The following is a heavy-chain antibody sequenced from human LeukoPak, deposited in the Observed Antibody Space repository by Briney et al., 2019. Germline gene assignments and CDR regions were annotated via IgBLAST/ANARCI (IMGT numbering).Heavy chain of an antibody. CDR3: ARAGGDYGSGSYSSDAFDI. V-gene: IGHV4-39*07. D-gene: IGHD3-10*01. Sequence: SETLSLTCTVSGGSISSSSYYWGWLRQPPGKGLEWIGSIYYSGSTYYNPSLKSRVTISVNTSKNQFSLKLSSVTAADTAVYYCARAGGDYGSGSYSSDAFDIWGQGTMVTVSS. CDR2: IYYSGST. J-gene: IGHJ3*02. CDR1: GGSISSSSYY.